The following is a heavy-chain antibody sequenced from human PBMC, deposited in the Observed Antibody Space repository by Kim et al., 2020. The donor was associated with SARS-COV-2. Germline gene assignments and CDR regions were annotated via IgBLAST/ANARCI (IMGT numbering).Heavy chain of an antibody. D-gene: IGHD2-15*01. V-gene: IGHV1-69*04. J-gene: IGHJ6*02. CDR2: IIPILGIA. CDR3: ARGSDQAERELYCSGGSCYWRGTYYYYGMDV. CDR1: GGTFSSYA. Sequence: SVKVSCKASGGTFSSYAISWVRQAPGQGLEWMGRIIPILGIANYAQKFQGRVTITADKSTSTAYMELSSLRSEDTAVYYCARGSDQAERELYCSGGSCYWRGTYYYYGMDVWGQGTTVTVSS.